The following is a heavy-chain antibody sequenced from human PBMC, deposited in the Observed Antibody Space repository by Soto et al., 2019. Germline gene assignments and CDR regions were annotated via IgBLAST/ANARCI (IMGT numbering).Heavy chain of an antibody. J-gene: IGHJ6*02. V-gene: IGHV1-2*02. CDR3: ARDHNPHQYYHGMDV. Sequence: ASVKVSCKTSAYFITAYYIHGVRPAPGQGLARLGCITPHTGATTYPQKFQGRVTITSDPCMSTASLGLSSLTAADTAVYYCARDHNPHQYYHGMDVWGQGTTVTVSS. CDR1: AYFITAYY. D-gene: IGHD1-1*01. CDR2: ITPHTGAT.